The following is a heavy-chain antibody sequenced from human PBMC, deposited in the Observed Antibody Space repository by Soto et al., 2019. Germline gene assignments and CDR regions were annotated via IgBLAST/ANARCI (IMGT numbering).Heavy chain of an antibody. CDR3: AHTLMALDACDI. Sequence: QITLMESGPTLITPTQTLTLTCTFSGFSLSTSGVGVGWIRQPPGKALEWLAFIYWDDDKRYSPSLKSRLTITKDTSKDQVVLTMTNMDPVDTATYCCAHTLMALDACDIWGQGTMVTVSS. CDR1: GFSLSTSGVG. J-gene: IGHJ3*02. V-gene: IGHV2-5*02. CDR2: IYWDDDK.